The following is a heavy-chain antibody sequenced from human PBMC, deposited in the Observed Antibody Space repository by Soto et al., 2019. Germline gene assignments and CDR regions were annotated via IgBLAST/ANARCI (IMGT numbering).Heavy chain of an antibody. CDR1: GFSRTSSRVG. Sequence: SGPTLVNPTQTLTLTCSFSGFSRTSSRVGVGRIRQPPGKALEWLALIYWNDDKRYSPSLKSRLTITKDTSTNQVFLTMTNMDPVDTATYFCARSFKRAAAGPYYYYGMDVWGQGTTVTVSS. J-gene: IGHJ6*02. CDR3: ARSFKRAAAGPYYYYGMDV. V-gene: IGHV2-5*01. D-gene: IGHD6-13*01. CDR2: IYWNDDK.